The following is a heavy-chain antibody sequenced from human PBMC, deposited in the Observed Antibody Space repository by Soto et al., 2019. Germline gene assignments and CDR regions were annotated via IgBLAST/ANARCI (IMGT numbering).Heavy chain of an antibody. J-gene: IGHJ4*02. Sequence: GGSLRLSCAASGFTFSSYAMHWVRQAPGKGLEWVAVISYDGSNKYYADSVKGRFTISRDNSKNTLYLQMNSLRAEDTAVYYCARPLLAYDSSGYYFDYWGQGTLVTVSS. V-gene: IGHV3-30-3*01. CDR1: GFTFSSYA. CDR3: ARPLLAYDSSGYYFDY. CDR2: ISYDGSNK. D-gene: IGHD3-22*01.